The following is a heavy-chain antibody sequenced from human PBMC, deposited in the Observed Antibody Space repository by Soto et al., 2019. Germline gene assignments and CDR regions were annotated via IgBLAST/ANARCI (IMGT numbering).Heavy chain of an antibody. Sequence: EVQLVESGGGLVKPGGSLRLSCAASGFTFSSYSVTWVRQAPGKGLEWVSSISSSSSYIYYADSVKGRFTISRDNAQNSLYLQMNSLRAEETAVYYCARDESLAVAGVNHWGQGNLVTVSS. D-gene: IGHD6-19*01. CDR3: ARDESLAVAGVNH. J-gene: IGHJ5*02. CDR2: ISSSSSYI. V-gene: IGHV3-21*02. CDR1: GFTFSSYS.